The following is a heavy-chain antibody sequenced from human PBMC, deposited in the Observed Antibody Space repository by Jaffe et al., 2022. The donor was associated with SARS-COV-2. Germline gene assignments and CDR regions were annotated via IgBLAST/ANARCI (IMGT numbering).Heavy chain of an antibody. V-gene: IGHV1-3*01. CDR1: GYTFSSYA. D-gene: IGHD6-19*01. Sequence: QVHLVQSGAEVKKPGASVKVSCKASGYTFSSYAMHWVRQAPGQRLEWMGWINAGNGNTKYSQKFQGRVTITRDTSASTAYMEMSSLRSEDTAVYYCARCIAVAGGAPLYGMDVWGQGTTVTVSS. CDR2: INAGNGNT. J-gene: IGHJ6*02. CDR3: ARCIAVAGGAPLYGMDV.